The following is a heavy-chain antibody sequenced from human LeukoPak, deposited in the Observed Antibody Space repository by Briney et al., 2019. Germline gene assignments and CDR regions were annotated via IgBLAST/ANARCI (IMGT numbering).Heavy chain of an antibody. J-gene: IGHJ5*02. CDR3: AREGYYYDSSGYFGWFDP. CDR2: ISSSGSTI. CDR1: GFTFSSYE. V-gene: IGHV3-48*03. Sequence: GGSLRLSCAASGFTFSSYEMNWVRQAPGKGLEWVSYISSSGSTIYYADSVKGRSTISRDNAKNSLYLQMNSLRAEDTAVYYCAREGYYYDSSGYFGWFDPWGQGTLVTVSS. D-gene: IGHD3-22*01.